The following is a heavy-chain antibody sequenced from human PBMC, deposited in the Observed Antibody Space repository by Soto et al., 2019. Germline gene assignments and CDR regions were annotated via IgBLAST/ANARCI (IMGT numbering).Heavy chain of an antibody. CDR2: ISDDGTNK. CDR1: GFTFSSYA. CDR3: LRRHPTTVTALGY. J-gene: IGHJ4*02. D-gene: IGHD4-17*01. Sequence: QVQLEESGGGVVQPGRSLRLSCKGSGFTFSSYAIQWVRQAPGKGLEWVAAISDDGTNKHNADSVKGRFTISSDNSRNTVDLQVNSMRVEDTAVYYCLRRHPTTVTALGYWGQGTLVTVSS. V-gene: IGHV3-30-3*01.